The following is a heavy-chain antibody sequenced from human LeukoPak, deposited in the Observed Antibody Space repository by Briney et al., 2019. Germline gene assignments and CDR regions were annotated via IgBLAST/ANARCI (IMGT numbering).Heavy chain of an antibody. Sequence: PGGSLRLSCAASGFSFSDYYMSWIRQAPGKGLEWVSSIYYADSVKGRFTISRDNAKNSLDLQMNSLRAEDTAVYYCARDQYLDYWGQGTLVTVSS. CDR2: I. V-gene: IGHV3-11*01. J-gene: IGHJ4*02. CDR3: ARDQYLDY. CDR1: GFSFSDYY.